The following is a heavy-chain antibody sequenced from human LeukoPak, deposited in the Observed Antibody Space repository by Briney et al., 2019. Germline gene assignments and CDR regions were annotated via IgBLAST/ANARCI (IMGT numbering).Heavy chain of an antibody. D-gene: IGHD3-10*02. CDR2: ISSSGSTI. Sequence: PGGSLRLSCAASGFAFSSYEMNWVRQAPGKGLEWVSYISSSGSTIYYADSVKGRFTISRDNAKNSLYLQMNSLRAEDTAVYYCARVRSSYIRGMDVWGQGTTVTVSS. J-gene: IGHJ6*02. V-gene: IGHV3-48*03. CDR3: ARVRSSYIRGMDV. CDR1: GFAFSSYE.